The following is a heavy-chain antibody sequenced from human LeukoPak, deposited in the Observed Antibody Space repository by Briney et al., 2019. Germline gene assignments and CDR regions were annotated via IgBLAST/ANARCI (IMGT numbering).Heavy chain of an antibody. Sequence: PGGSLRLSCAGSGFTFSSYNMNWVRQAPGKGLEWVSSISTSSSYIYYADSLKGRFTISRDNAKNSLYLQMNSLRAEDTAVYYCAKTLRIVGATEGHDAFHIWGQGTMVTVSS. V-gene: IGHV3-21*04. J-gene: IGHJ3*02. CDR2: ISTSSSYI. CDR1: GFTFSSYN. D-gene: IGHD1-26*01. CDR3: AKTLRIVGATEGHDAFHI.